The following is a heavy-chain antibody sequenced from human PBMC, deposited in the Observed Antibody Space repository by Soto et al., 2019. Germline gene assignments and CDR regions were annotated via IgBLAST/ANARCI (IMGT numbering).Heavy chain of an antibody. CDR2: INHSGST. Sequence: SETLSLTCAVYGGSFSGDYWSWIRQPPGKGLEWIGEINHSGSTNYNPSLKSRVTISVDTSKNQFSLKLSSVTAADTAVYYCARTIRNAFDIWGQGTMVTVSS. V-gene: IGHV4-34*01. J-gene: IGHJ3*02. CDR3: ARTIRNAFDI. CDR1: GGSFSGDY.